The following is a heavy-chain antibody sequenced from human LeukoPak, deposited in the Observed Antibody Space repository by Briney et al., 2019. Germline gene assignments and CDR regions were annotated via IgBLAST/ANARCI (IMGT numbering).Heavy chain of an antibody. D-gene: IGHD4-17*01. Sequence: SETLSLTCAVYGGSFSGYYWSWIRQPPGKGLEWIGEINHSGSTNYNPSLKSRVTISVDTSKNQFSLKLSSVTAADTAVYYCARGRGTVTTGYYYYGMDVWGQGTTVTVSS. CDR1: GGSFSGYY. CDR3: ARGRGTVTTGYYYYGMDV. J-gene: IGHJ6*02. CDR2: INHSGST. V-gene: IGHV4-34*01.